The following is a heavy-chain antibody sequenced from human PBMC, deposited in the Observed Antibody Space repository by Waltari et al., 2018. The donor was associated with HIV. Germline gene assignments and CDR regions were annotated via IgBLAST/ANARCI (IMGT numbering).Heavy chain of an antibody. CDR2: ISWNSGIT. CDR1: GFTFDDYP. V-gene: IGHV3-9*01. D-gene: IGHD3-3*01. J-gene: IGHJ5*01. Sequence: EVQLVESGGDLVQPGRSLRLSCGAYGFTFDDYPMPWVRQSPGKGLEWVSGISWNSGITDYGDSVKGRFTISRDNAKNSLYLQMNSLTVEDTAFYYCAKGGSHLTIFEAWFDSWGQGTLVTVSS. CDR3: AKGGSHLTIFEAWFDS.